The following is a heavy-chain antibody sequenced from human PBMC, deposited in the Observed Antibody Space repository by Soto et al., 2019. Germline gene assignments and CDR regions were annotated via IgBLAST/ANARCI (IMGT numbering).Heavy chain of an antibody. CDR3: ARHQGYGSGSYGFGY. D-gene: IGHD3-10*01. J-gene: IGHJ4*02. V-gene: IGHV1-69*12. CDR1: GGTFFSTYA. CDR2: IIPIFGTP. Sequence: QVQLVQSGAEVKKPGSSVKVSCKASGGTFFSTYAISWVRQAPGQGLEWMGGIIPIFGTPDYAQKFQGRVTITADEATSTAYMELSSLRSEDTAFYNCARHQGYGSGSYGFGYWGQGTLVTVSS.